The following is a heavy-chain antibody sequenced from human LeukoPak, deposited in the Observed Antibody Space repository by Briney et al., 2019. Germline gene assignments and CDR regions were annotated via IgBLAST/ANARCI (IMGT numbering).Heavy chain of an antibody. Sequence: GGSLRLSCAASGFTFSSYAMSWVRQAPGKGLEWVSAISGSGGSTYYADSVKGRFTISRDNSKNTLYLQMNSLRAEDTAVYCCAKGSDSGSYYSDWFDPWGQGTLVTVSS. D-gene: IGHD1-26*01. CDR3: AKGSDSGSYYSDWFDP. CDR2: ISGSGGST. V-gene: IGHV3-23*01. CDR1: GFTFSSYA. J-gene: IGHJ5*02.